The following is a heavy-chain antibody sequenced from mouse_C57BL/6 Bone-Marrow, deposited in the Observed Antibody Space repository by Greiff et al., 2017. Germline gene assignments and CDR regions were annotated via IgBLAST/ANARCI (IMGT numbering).Heavy chain of an antibody. CDR2: ISDGGSYT. Sequence: EVKLVESGGGLVKPGGSLKLSCAASGFTFSSYAMSWVRQTPEKRLEWVATISDGGSYTNYPDNVKGRFTISRDNAKNNLYLQMSHLKSEDTAMYYCARASYGTTVVDPYYFDYWGQGTTLTVSS. CDR3: ARASYGTTVVDPYYFDY. D-gene: IGHD1-1*01. CDR1: GFTFSSYA. V-gene: IGHV5-4*03. J-gene: IGHJ2*01.